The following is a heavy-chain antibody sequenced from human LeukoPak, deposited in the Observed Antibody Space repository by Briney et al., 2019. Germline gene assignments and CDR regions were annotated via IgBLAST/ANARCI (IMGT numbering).Heavy chain of an antibody. CDR3: RASEMATREDY. J-gene: IGHJ4*02. CDR1: GGSISTYY. V-gene: IGHV4-59*08. Sequence: SETLSLTCTVSGGSISTYYWSWIRQPPGKGLEWIGHLYNSGSTNYHPSLQSRLTISVDTSKNQFSLRLSSVTAADTAVYYCRASEMATREDYWGQGTLVTVSS. CDR2: LYNSGST. D-gene: IGHD5-24*01.